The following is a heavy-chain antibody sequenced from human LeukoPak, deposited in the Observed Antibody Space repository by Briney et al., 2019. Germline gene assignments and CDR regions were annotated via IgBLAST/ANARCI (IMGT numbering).Heavy chain of an antibody. CDR2: ISSSSSYI. Sequence: PGGSLRLSCAASGFTFSSYSMNWVRQAPGKGLEWVSSISSSSSYIYYADSVKGRFTISRDNTKNSLYLQMNSLRAEDTAVYYCARDEKTMVRGVITYYYYGMDVWGQGTTVTVSS. V-gene: IGHV3-21*04. J-gene: IGHJ6*02. D-gene: IGHD3-10*01. CDR3: ARDEKTMVRGVITYYYYGMDV. CDR1: GFTFSSYS.